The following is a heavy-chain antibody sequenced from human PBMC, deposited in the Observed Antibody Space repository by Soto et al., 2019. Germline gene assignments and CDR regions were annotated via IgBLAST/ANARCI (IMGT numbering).Heavy chain of an antibody. CDR3: AKVGMSYYYDSSGYYSAALYYYYGMDV. J-gene: IGHJ6*02. D-gene: IGHD3-22*01. V-gene: IGHV3-30*18. CDR2: ISYDGSNK. Sequence: GGSLRLSCAASGFTFSSYGMHWVRQAPGKGLEWVAVISYDGSNKYYADSVKGRFTISRDNSKNTLYLQMNSLRAEDTAVYYCAKVGMSYYYDSSGYYSAALYYYYGMDVWGQGTTVTVSS. CDR1: GFTFSSYG.